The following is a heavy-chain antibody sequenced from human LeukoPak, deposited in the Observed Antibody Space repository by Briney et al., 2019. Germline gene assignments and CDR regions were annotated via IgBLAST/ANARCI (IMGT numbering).Heavy chain of an antibody. J-gene: IGHJ4*02. CDR1: GGSISSYY. CDR3: ARGTSPYCGGDCLHFDY. Sequence: SETLSLTCTVSGGSISSYYWSWIRQPPGKELEWIGYIYYSGSTNYNPSLKSRVTISVDTSKNQFSLKLSSVTAADTAVYYCARGTSPYCGGDCLHFDYWGQGTLVTVSS. V-gene: IGHV4-59*01. CDR2: IYYSGST. D-gene: IGHD2-21*02.